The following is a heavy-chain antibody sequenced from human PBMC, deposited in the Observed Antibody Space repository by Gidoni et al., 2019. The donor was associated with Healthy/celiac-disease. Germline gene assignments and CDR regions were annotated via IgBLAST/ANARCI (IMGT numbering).Heavy chain of an antibody. Sequence: QVQLVESGGGVVQPGRSLRLSCAASGFTFSRSAMHWVRQAPGKGLEWVAVISYDGSNKYYADPVKGRFTISRDNSKNTLYLQMNSLRAEDTAVYYCARGISSGWYWFDPWGQGTLVTVSS. CDR1: GFTFSRSA. V-gene: IGHV3-30-3*01. CDR2: ISYDGSNK. CDR3: ARGISSGWYWFDP. D-gene: IGHD6-19*01. J-gene: IGHJ5*02.